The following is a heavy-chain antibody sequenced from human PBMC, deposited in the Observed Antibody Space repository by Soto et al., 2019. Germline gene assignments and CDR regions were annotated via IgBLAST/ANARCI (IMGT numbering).Heavy chain of an antibody. CDR2: ISAYNGNT. D-gene: IGHD5-18*01. CDR3: ARVPEGGYSYGLFEY. V-gene: IGHV1-18*01. J-gene: IGHJ4*02. CDR1: GYTFTSYG. Sequence: GASVKVSCKASGYTFTSYGISWVRQAPGQGLEWMGWISAYNGNTNYAQKLQGRVTMTTDTSTSTAYMELRSLRSDDTAVYYCARVPEGGYSYGLFEYWGQGTLVTAPQ.